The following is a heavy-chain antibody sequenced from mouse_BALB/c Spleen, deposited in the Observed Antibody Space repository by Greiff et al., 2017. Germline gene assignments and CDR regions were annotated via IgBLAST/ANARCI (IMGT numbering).Heavy chain of an antibody. D-gene: IGHD4-1*01. CDR1: GYTFTSYY. J-gene: IGHJ4*01. Sequence: QVQLQQSGAELVKPGASVKLSCKASGYTFTSYYMYWVKQRPGQGLEWIGEINPSNGGTNFNEKFKSKATLTVDKSSSTAYMQLSSLTSEDSAVYYCTRLGSYYAMDYWGQGTSVTVSS. CDR3: TRLGSYYAMDY. V-gene: IGHV1S81*02. CDR2: INPSNGGT.